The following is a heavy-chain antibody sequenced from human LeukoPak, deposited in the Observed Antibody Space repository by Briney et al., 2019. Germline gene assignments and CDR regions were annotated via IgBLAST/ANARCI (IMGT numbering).Heavy chain of an antibody. CDR2: IYYSGGT. J-gene: IGHJ6*03. V-gene: IGHV4-39*01. CDR1: GGSISSRDYY. Sequence: PSETPSLTCAVSGGSISSRDYYWGWIRQTPGKGLEWIGSIYYSGGTYYNPSLKSRVTISVDSSVNQFSLKLSSVTAADTAVYYCARHFPKNYYYYMGVWGKGSTVTVSS. CDR3: ARHFPKNYYYYMGV. D-gene: IGHD2/OR15-2a*01.